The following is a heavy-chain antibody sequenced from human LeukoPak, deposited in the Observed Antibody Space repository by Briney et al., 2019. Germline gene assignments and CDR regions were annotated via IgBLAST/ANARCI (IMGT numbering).Heavy chain of an antibody. CDR1: GFTFSSNS. Sequence: GGSLRLSCAASGFTFSSNSMNWVRQAPGKGLEWVSYISSSSRAIYYADSVKGRFTISRDNAKNSLHLQMNGLRAEDTAVYYCARDWNWDDWYFDLWGRGTLVTVSS. D-gene: IGHD1-7*01. J-gene: IGHJ2*01. V-gene: IGHV3-48*04. CDR2: ISSSSRAI. CDR3: ARDWNWDDWYFDL.